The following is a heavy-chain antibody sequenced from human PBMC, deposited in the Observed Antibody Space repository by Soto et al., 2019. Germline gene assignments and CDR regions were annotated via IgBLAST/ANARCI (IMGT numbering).Heavy chain of an antibody. CDR2: IYYSGST. Sequence: PSETLSLTCTVSGGSISSSSYYWGWIRQPPGKGLEWIGSIYYSGSTYYNPSLKSRVTISVDTSKNQFSLKLSSVTAADTAVYYCARHTGDYYDSSGYPWFDPWGQGTLVTVSS. J-gene: IGHJ5*02. CDR3: ARHTGDYYDSSGYPWFDP. D-gene: IGHD3-22*01. CDR1: GGSISSSSYY. V-gene: IGHV4-39*01.